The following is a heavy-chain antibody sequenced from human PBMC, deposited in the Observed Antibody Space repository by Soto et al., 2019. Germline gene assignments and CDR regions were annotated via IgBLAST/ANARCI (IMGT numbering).Heavy chain of an antibody. CDR2: IYYSGSP. Sequence: PSETLSLTCTVSGGSISGYYWSWIRQPPGKGLEWIGYIYYSGSPSYNPSLRSRLTISLDTSKNQFSLKLSSVTAADTPVYYCAASCVACGGFNYYGMDVWGQGTTVTVS. CDR3: AASCVACGGFNYYGMDV. D-gene: IGHD2-21*01. CDR1: GGSISGYY. J-gene: IGHJ6*02. V-gene: IGHV4-59*12.